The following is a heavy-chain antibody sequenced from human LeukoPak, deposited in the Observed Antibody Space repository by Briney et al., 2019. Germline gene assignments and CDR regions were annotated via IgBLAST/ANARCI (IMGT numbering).Heavy chain of an antibody. CDR2: TFYRSKWYN. Sequence: SQTLSLTCAISGDSVSRHDLTWDWVRQSPSRSLEWLGRTFYRSKWYNDYVVSVKSRITVSPDTSKNQFSLHLNSVTPEDTAVYYCVRSYDWVFDYWGQGTRVTVSS. CDR3: VRSYDWVFDY. CDR1: GDSVSRHDLT. D-gene: IGHD1-1*01. J-gene: IGHJ4*02. V-gene: IGHV6-1*01.